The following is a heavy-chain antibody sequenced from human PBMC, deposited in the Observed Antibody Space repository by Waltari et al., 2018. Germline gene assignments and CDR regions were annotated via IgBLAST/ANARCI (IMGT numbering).Heavy chain of an antibody. J-gene: IGHJ4*02. CDR1: GFTFSSYW. Sequence: EVQLVESGGGLVQPGGSLRLSCVASGFTFSSYWMPWVRQVPGKGLVWVSRLNSDGTSTNYADSVKGRFTISRDNAKNTLYLQMNSLRVEDTAVYYCARGGNWEQSRGFDYWDQGTLVTVSS. CDR2: LNSDGTST. V-gene: IGHV3-74*01. CDR3: ARGGNWEQSRGFDY. D-gene: IGHD1-1*01.